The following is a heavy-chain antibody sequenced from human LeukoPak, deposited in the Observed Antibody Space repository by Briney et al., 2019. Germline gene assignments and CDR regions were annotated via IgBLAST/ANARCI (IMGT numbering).Heavy chain of an antibody. CDR2: ISSSSSYI. V-gene: IGHV3-21*01. D-gene: IGHD6-19*01. CDR3: ARVGPTIAVAGTVDY. CDR1: GFTFSSNS. Sequence: GGSLRLSCAASGFTFSSNSMKWVRQAPGKGLEWVSSISSSSSYIYYADSVKGRFTISRDNAKNSLYLQMNSLRAEDTAVYYCARVGPTIAVAGTVDYWGQGTLVTVSS. J-gene: IGHJ4*02.